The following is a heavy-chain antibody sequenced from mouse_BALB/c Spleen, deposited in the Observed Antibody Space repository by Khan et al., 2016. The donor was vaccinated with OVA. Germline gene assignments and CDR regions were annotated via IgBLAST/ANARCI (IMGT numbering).Heavy chain of an antibody. CDR1: GYTFTSYY. CDR3: TRSGYGSFAY. CDR2: INPSNGGT. V-gene: IGHV1S81*02. Sequence: QIQLVQSGAELVKPGASVKLSCKASGYTFTSYYMYWVKQRPGQGLEWIGAINPSNGGTNYNEKFKSKATMTVDKSSSTAYMQLSSLTSEDSAVYYCTRSGYGSFAYWGQGTLVTVSA. D-gene: IGHD2-2*01. J-gene: IGHJ3*01.